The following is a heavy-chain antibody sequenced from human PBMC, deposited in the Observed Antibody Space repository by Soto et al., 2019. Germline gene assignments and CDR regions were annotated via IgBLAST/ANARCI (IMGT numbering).Heavy chain of an antibody. V-gene: IGHV3-30*18. D-gene: IGHD4-17*01. J-gene: IGHJ4*02. CDR2: ISYDGSNK. Sequence: GGSLRLSCAASGFTFSSYGMHWVRQAPGKGLEWVAVISYDGSNKYYADSVKGRFTISRDNSKNTLYLQMNSLRAEDTAVYYCAKSQTVTTPYYFDYWGQGTLVTVSS. CDR1: GFTFSSYG. CDR3: AKSQTVTTPYYFDY.